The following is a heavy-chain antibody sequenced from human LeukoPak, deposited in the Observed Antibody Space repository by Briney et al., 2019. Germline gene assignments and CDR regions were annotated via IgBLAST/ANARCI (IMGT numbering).Heavy chain of an antibody. J-gene: IGHJ5*02. CDR3: ARQGSSGWYRHNWFDP. D-gene: IGHD6-19*01. Sequence: SETLSLTCTVSGDSISSDDYYWSWIRQPAGKGLEWIGRFSASGNSNCNPSLKSRLTMSIDTSRNQFSLKLSSVTAADTAVYYCARQGSSGWYRHNWFDPWGQGTLVTVSS. CDR1: GDSISSDDYY. V-gene: IGHV4-61*02. CDR2: FSASGNS.